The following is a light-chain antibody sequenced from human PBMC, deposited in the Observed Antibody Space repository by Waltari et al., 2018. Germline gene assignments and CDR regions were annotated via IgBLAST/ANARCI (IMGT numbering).Light chain of an antibody. CDR2: NNT. Sequence: QSILVQPPSASGTPGQRVTIFCSGSNSNIGTNNVNWYQQLPGTAPKRRIYNNTLRPSGVPDRFSGSRSGTSASLAISGLQSEDEAEYHCSAWDDSLVGPAFGGGTNLTVL. V-gene: IGLV1-44*01. CDR3: SAWDDSLVGPA. J-gene: IGLJ2*01. CDR1: NSNIGTNN.